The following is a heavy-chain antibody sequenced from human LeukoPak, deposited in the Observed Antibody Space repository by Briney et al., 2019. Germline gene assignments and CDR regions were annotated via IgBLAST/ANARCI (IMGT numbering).Heavy chain of an antibody. Sequence: SETLSLTCTVSGGSISSYYWSWIRQPPGKGLEWIGYIYYSGSTNYNPSLKSRVTISVDTSKNQFSLKLSSVTAADTAVYYCARDVRGAFSGHGYMDVWGKGTTVSISS. D-gene: IGHD1-26*01. CDR1: GGSISSYY. CDR2: IYYSGST. CDR3: ARDVRGAFSGHGYMDV. V-gene: IGHV4-59*01. J-gene: IGHJ6*03.